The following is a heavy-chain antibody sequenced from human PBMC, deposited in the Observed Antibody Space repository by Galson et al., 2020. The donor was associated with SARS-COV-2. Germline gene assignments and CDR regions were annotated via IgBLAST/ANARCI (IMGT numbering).Heavy chain of an antibody. V-gene: IGHV4-59*08. CDR2: INYIGST. CDR3: AGGYYDSSGLFAAADY. CDR1: GGSISDYY. Sequence: SETLSLTCTAYGGSISDYYWSWIRQPPGKGLEWIGSINYIGSTNYNPSLNSRVTISIDTSKNQFSLKLSSVTAADTAVDYCAGGYYDSSGLFAAADYWGQGTLVTVSS. D-gene: IGHD3-22*01. J-gene: IGHJ4*02.